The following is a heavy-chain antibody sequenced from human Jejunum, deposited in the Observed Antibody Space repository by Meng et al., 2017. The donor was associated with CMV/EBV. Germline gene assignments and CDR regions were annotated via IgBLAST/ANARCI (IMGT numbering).Heavy chain of an antibody. J-gene: IGHJ3*02. CDR3: ARDLYYGDPAAFDI. D-gene: IGHD4-17*01. CDR2: ISGSGDYI. V-gene: IGHV3-21*01. Sequence: FTISTLKMNWVRQAPGKGLEWVSSISGSGDYIYYADSVQGRFTVSRDNAKNSLYLQMTSLRAEDTAVYYCARDLYYGDPAAFDIWGQGTLVTVSS. CDR1: FTISTLK.